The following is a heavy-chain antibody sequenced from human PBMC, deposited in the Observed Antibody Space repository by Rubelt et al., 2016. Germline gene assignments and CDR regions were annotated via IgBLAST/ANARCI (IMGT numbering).Heavy chain of an antibody. V-gene: IGHV3-23*04. Sequence: EVQLVESGGGLVQPGGSLRLSCAASGFTFSSYAMSWVRQAPGKGLEWVSSISGSGGSGNSTYYADSVKGRFTISRDNSKNTLYLQRNSLRARETAVYYCARERSYPQNWFDPWGQGTLVTVSS. CDR2: ISGSGGSGNST. D-gene: IGHD1-26*01. CDR1: GFTFSSYA. J-gene: IGHJ5*02. CDR3: ARERSYPQNWFDP.